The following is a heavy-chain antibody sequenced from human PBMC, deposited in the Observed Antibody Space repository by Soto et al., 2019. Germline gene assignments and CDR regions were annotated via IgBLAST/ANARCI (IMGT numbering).Heavy chain of an antibody. V-gene: IGHV1-18*01. Sequence: ASVKVSCKASGYTFTSYAISWVRQAPGQGLEWMGWISACNGNTNYSQRLQGRVTMTMDTCTSTVYMELRNLRSDDTAMYYCAKVRWGPNYSARSGYGNWLDHWGQGTLVTVSS. CDR1: GYTFTSYA. CDR2: ISACNGNT. CDR3: AKVRWGPNYSARSGYGNWLDH. D-gene: IGHD3-22*01. J-gene: IGHJ5*02.